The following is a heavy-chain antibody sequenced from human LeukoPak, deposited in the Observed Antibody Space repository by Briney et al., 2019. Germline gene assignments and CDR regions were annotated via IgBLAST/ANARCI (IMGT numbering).Heavy chain of an antibody. CDR2: IYYSGST. CDR1: GGSISSYY. Sequence: SETLSLTCTVSGGSISSYYWSWIRQPPGKGLEWIGYIYYSGSTNYNPSLKSRVTISVDTSKNQFSLKLSSVTAVDTAVYYCARGIAVAGTPMNPWGQGTLVAVSS. CDR3: ARGIAVAGTPMNP. D-gene: IGHD6-19*01. V-gene: IGHV4-59*12. J-gene: IGHJ5*02.